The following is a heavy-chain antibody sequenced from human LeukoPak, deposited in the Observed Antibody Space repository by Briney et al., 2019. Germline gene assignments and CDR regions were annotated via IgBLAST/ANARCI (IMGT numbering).Heavy chain of an antibody. J-gene: IGHJ4*02. CDR1: GYTFTAYY. CDR3: ARSLGYYVDY. Sequence: ASVKVSCKASGYTFTAYYMHWVRQAPGQGLEWMGWINPKSGGTNFAQKFQGRVTMTRDTSITTAYMELSRLTSDDTAVYYCARSLGYYVDYWGQETLVTVSS. V-gene: IGHV1-2*02. CDR2: INPKSGGT. D-gene: IGHD3-16*01.